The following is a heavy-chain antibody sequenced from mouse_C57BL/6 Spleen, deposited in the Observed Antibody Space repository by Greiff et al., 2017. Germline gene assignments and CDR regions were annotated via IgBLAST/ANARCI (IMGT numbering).Heavy chain of an antibody. CDR1: GFSLTSYG. V-gene: IGHV2-6*01. J-gene: IGHJ4*01. D-gene: IGHD1-1*01. Sequence: VKLMESGPGLVAPSQSLSITCTVSGFSLTSYGVDWVRQSPGKGLEWLGVIWGVGSTNYNSALKSRLSISKDNSKSQVFLKMNSLQTDDTAMYYCARSPYYYGSSPLAMDYWGLGTSVTVSS. CDR3: ARSPYYYGSSPLAMDY. CDR2: IWGVGST.